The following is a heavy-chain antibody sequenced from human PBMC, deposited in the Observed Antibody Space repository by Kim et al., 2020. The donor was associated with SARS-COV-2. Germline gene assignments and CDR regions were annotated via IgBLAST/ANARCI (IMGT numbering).Heavy chain of an antibody. Sequence: SVKVSCKASGGTFSSYAISWVRQAPGQGLEWMGGIIPIFGTANYAQKFQGRVTITADESTSTAYMELSSLRSEDTAVYYCARSYTSVVVAAVYYYGMDVWGQGTTVTVSS. CDR2: IIPIFGTA. CDR3: ARSYTSVVVAAVYYYGMDV. V-gene: IGHV1-69*13. D-gene: IGHD2-15*01. CDR1: GGTFSSYA. J-gene: IGHJ6*02.